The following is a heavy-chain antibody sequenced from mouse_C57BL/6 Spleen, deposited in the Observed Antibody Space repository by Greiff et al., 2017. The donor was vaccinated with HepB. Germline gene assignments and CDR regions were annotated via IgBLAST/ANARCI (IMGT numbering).Heavy chain of an antibody. CDR3: ARQGSNYDAMDY. V-gene: IGHV5-6*01. J-gene: IGHJ4*01. CDR1: GFTFSSYG. Sequence: EVKVVESGGDLVKPGGSLKLSCAASGFTFSSYGMSWVRQTPDKRLEWVATISSGGSYTYYPDSVKGRFTISRDNAKNTLYLQMSSLKSEDTAMYYCARQGSNYDAMDYWGQGTSVTVSS. D-gene: IGHD1-1*01. CDR2: ISSGGSYT.